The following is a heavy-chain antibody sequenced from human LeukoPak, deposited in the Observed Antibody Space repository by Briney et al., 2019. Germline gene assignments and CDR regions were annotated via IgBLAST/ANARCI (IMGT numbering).Heavy chain of an antibody. V-gene: IGHV3-21*01. CDR2: ISSSSSYI. Sequence: GGSLRLSCAASGFTFSSYSMNWVRQAPGKGLEWVSSISSSSSYIYYADSVKGRFTISRDNAKNSLYLQMNSLRAEDTAVYYCAIDRGYDGYSSSAGLDYWGQGTLVTVSS. CDR3: AIDRGYDGYSSSAGLDY. CDR1: GFTFSSYS. J-gene: IGHJ4*02. D-gene: IGHD6-6*01.